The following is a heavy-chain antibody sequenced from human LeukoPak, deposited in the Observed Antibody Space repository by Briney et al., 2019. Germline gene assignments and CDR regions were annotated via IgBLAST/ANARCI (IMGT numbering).Heavy chain of an antibody. CDR2: INHSGST. Sequence: PSETLSLTCAVYGGSFSGYYWSWIRQPPGKGLEWIGEINHSGSTNYSPSLKSRVTISVDKSKNQFSLKLSSVTAADTAVYYCARGVAWALDYWGQGTLVTVSS. D-gene: IGHD1-26*01. V-gene: IGHV4-34*01. CDR3: ARGVAWALDY. CDR1: GGSFSGYY. J-gene: IGHJ4*02.